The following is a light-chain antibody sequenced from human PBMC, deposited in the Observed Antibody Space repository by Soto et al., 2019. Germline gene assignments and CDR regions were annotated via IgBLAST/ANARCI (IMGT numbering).Light chain of an antibody. CDR2: WNN. V-gene: IGLV1-47*01. Sequence: QSVLTQPPSASGAPGQRVVISCSVSSSNIGSNYVNWYQQLPGTAPKLLIYWNNKGTSGVPDLFPGSKSGTSASLAISGLRSEDEGYSYCATWDGSLTVELFGEGTKLTVL. J-gene: IGLJ2*01. CDR3: ATWDGSLTVEL. CDR1: SSNIGSNY.